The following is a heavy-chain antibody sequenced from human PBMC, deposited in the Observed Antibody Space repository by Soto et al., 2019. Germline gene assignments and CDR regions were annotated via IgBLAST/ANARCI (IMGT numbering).Heavy chain of an antibody. CDR2: ISAYNANT. D-gene: IGHD6-19*01. J-gene: IGHJ4*02. CDR3: ARAVAVPADFDY. CDR1: GYTFSNYG. V-gene: IGHV1-18*01. Sequence: ASVKVSCKTSGYTFSNYGIIWVRQAPGQGLEWMGWISAYNANTNFAQKFQGRVTITRDTSASTAYMELSSLRSEDTAVYYCARAVAVPADFDYWGQGTLVTVSS.